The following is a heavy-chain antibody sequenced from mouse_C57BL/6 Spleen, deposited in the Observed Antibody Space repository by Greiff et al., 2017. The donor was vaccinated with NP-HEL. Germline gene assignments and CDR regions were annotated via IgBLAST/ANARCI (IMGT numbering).Heavy chain of an antibody. V-gene: IGHV1-53*01. CDR3: SRSDDYYGSGYYAMDY. D-gene: IGHD1-1*01. CDR1: GYTFTSYW. J-gene: IGHJ4*01. CDR2: INPSNGGT. Sequence: VQLQQPGTELVKPGASVKLSCKASGYTFTSYWMHWVKQRPGQGLEWIGNINPSNGGTKYNEKFKSKATLTVEKSSSTAYMQLSSLTSEDSAVYYCSRSDDYYGSGYYAMDYWGQGTSVTVSS.